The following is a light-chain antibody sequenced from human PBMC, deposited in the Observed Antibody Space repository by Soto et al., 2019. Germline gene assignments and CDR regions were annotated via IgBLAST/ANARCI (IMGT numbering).Light chain of an antibody. CDR2: AES. CDR3: QKVSAVPT. J-gene: IGKJ4*01. V-gene: IGKV1-27*01. CDR1: QAFDNY. Sequence: DIQMTQSPASLSASGGDRVNSTCRASQAFDNYLAWYQQKPGKVPTLLISAESTLQSAVTSRFSGSGSGKSFTVTISSLQPEDVASYYCQKVSAVPTVVGVNKV.